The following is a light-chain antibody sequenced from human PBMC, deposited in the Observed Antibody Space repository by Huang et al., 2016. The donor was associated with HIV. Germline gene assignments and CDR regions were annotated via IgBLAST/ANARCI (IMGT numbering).Light chain of an antibody. J-gene: IGKJ4*01. CDR3: MQALQTPLT. CDR2: VAS. Sequence: DIVMTQSPLSLSVTPGEPASISCRSSQSLLHRNGNNYLDWYQQKPGQSPQLLIYVASSRASGIPDRFNGSGSGTDFTLKISRVEAEDVGVYYCMQALQTPLTFGGGTKVEVK. V-gene: IGKV2-28*01. CDR1: QSLLHRNGNNY.